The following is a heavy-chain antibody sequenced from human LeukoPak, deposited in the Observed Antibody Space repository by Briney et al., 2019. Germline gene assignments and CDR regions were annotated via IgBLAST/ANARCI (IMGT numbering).Heavy chain of an antibody. Sequence: GGSLRLSCAASVFIFRDSYMSWIRQAPGKGPDWVSKISSRGMTIDYADSVKGRFTISRDNAQNLLYLQMNSLRAEDTAIYYCARDLNTGMDVWGRGTTVTVPS. CDR3: ARDLNTGMDV. J-gene: IGHJ6*02. CDR1: VFIFRDSY. CDR2: ISSRGMTI. D-gene: IGHD2/OR15-2a*01. V-gene: IGHV3-11*01.